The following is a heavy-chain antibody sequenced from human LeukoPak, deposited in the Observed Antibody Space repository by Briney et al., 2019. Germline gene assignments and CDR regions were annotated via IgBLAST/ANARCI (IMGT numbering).Heavy chain of an antibody. Sequence: TGGSLRLSRAASGFTLSDYYMIWIRPAPAKGLAWISYISCSHTTIYYIDSVKGRFTISRDNAKNALYLQMASLRVEDTAVYYCARGSNYYYFDVWGKGTTVTVSS. D-gene: IGHD3-10*01. CDR2: ISCSHTTI. V-gene: IGHV3-11*01. CDR1: GFTLSDYY. CDR3: ARGSNYYYFDV. J-gene: IGHJ6*03.